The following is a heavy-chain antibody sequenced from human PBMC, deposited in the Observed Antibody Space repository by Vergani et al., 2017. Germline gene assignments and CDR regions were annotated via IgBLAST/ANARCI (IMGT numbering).Heavy chain of an antibody. J-gene: IGHJ6*02. D-gene: IGHD4-17*01. V-gene: IGHV4-59*11. CDR2: IYYSGST. CDR3: ARVKNYGDFAPYYYYYGMDV. Sequence: QVQLQESGPGLVKPSETLSLTCTVSGGSISSHYWSWIRQPPGKGLEWIGYIYYSGSTNYNPSLKSRVTISVDKSKNQFSLKLSSVTAADTAVYYCARVKNYGDFAPYYYYYGMDVWGQGTTVTVSS. CDR1: GGSISSHY.